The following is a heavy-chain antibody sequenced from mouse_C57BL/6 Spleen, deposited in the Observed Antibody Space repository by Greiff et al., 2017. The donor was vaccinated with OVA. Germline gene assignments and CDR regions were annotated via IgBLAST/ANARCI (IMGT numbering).Heavy chain of an antibody. J-gene: IGHJ4*01. V-gene: IGHV1-64*01. Sequence: VQLQESGAELVKPGASVKLSCKASGYTFTSYWMHWVKQRPGQGLEWIGMIHPNSGSTNYNEKFKSKATLTVDKSSSTAYMQLSSLTSEDSAVYYCARGYYSAMDYWGQGTSVTVSS. CDR2: IHPNSGST. CDR3: ARGYYSAMDY. CDR1: GYTFTSYW. D-gene: IGHD2-3*01.